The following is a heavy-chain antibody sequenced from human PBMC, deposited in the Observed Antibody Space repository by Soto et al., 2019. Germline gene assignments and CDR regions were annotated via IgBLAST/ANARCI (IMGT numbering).Heavy chain of an antibody. V-gene: IGHV3-7*04. Sequence: GGSLRLSCAVSGFTLSSYWMNWVRQAPGKGLEWVANIKQDGGEKYYVDSVKGRFTISRDNAKNSLYLQMNSLRAEDTAVYYCARDLDHGDSYYYGMDVWGHGTTVTVSS. CDR2: IKQDGGEK. J-gene: IGHJ6*01. CDR1: GFTLSSYW. D-gene: IGHD4-17*01. CDR3: ARDLDHGDSYYYGMDV.